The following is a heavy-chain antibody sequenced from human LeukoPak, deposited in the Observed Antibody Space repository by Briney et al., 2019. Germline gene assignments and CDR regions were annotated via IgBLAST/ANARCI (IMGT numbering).Heavy chain of an antibody. CDR3: ARNYYDSRGGLDY. V-gene: IGHV4-30-4*08. CDR1: GGSFSGYY. Sequence: PSETLSLTCAVYGGSFSGYYWSWIRQPPGKGLEWIGYIYYSGSTYYNPSLKSRVTISVDTSKNQFSLKLSSVTAADTAVYYCARNYYDSRGGLDYWGQGTLVTVSS. D-gene: IGHD3-22*01. J-gene: IGHJ4*02. CDR2: IYYSGST.